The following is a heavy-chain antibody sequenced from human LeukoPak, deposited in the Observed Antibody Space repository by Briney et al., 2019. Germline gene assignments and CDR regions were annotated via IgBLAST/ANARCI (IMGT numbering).Heavy chain of an antibody. Sequence: SETLSLTCTVSGGSIRSSYYYWGRIRQPPGKGLEWIGEIYHSGSTNYNPSLKSRVTISVDKSKNQFSLKLGSVTAADTAVYYRARGASMASNWFDPWGQGTLVTVSS. CDR2: IYHSGST. D-gene: IGHD2/OR15-2a*01. CDR3: ARGASMASNWFDP. CDR1: GGSIRSSYYY. V-gene: IGHV4-39*07. J-gene: IGHJ5*02.